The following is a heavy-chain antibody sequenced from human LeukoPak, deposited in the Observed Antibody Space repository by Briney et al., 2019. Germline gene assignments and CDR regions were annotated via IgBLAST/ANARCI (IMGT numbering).Heavy chain of an antibody. V-gene: IGHV4-39*01. CDR2: IYYSGST. J-gene: IGHJ4*02. CDR1: GGSISSSSYY. D-gene: IGHD3-3*01. Sequence: PSETMSLTSTVSGGSISSSSYYWGWIRQPPGKGLEWIGSIYYSGSTYYNPSLKSRVTISVDTSKNQFSLKLSSVTAADTAVYYCARQSPRRIFGVSTPVAYWGQGTLVTVSS. CDR3: ARQSPRRIFGVSTPVAY.